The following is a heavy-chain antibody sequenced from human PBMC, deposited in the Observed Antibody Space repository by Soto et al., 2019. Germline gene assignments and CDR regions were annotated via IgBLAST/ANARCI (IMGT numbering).Heavy chain of an antibody. V-gene: IGHV1-69*08. CDR3: AIVGGTTSSNWFDP. Sequence: QVQLVQSGAEVKKPGSSVKLSCKASGGPFSSYHISWVRQAPGQGLEWVGRIIPILGRANNAQHFQGRVTITADTSTNTACMALSSLTSEDTAVYYSAIVGGTTSSNWFDPWGHGNLVTVSS. D-gene: IGHD2-2*01. CDR1: GGPFSSYH. CDR2: IIPILGRA. J-gene: IGHJ5*02.